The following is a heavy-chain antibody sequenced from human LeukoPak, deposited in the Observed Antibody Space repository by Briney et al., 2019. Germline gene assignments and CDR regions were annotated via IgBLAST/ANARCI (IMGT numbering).Heavy chain of an antibody. Sequence: SETLSLTCAVSGGSISSGGYSWSWIRQPPGKGLEWIGYIYHSGSTYYNPSLKSRVTISVDRSKNQFSLKLSSVTAADTAVYYCARHVPFKFGGVIVISTRDYYYGMDVWGQGTTVTVSS. CDR2: IYHSGST. J-gene: IGHJ6*02. CDR3: ARHVPFKFGGVIVISTRDYYYGMDV. D-gene: IGHD3-16*02. V-gene: IGHV4-30-2*01. CDR1: GGSISSGGYS.